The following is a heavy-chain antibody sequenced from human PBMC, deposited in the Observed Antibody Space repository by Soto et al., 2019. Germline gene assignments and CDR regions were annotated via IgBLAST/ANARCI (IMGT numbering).Heavy chain of an antibody. D-gene: IGHD6-13*01. CDR1: GYTFTSYG. CDR3: ARGLDKQQLAEDAFDI. V-gene: IGHV1-18*04. Sequence: EASVKVSCKASGYTFTSYGISWVRQAPGQGLEWMGWISAYNGNTNYAQKLQGRVTMTTDTSTSTAYMELRSLRSDDTAVYYCARGLDKQQLAEDAFDIWGQGTMVTVSS. J-gene: IGHJ3*02. CDR2: ISAYNGNT.